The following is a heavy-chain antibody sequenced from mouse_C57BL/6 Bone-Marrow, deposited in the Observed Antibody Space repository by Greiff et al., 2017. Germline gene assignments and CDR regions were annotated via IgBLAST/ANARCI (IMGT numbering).Heavy chain of an antibody. CDR2: IDPRRGNT. V-gene: IGHV1-81*01. CDR1: GYTFTSYG. CDR3: ARHYDYEAY. Sequence: QVQLQQSGAELARPGASVKLSCKASGYTFTSYGISWVKQRTGQGLEWIGEIDPRRGNTYYNEKFKGKATLTADKSSSTAYMELRSLTSEDSAVYFCARHYDYEAYWGQGTLVTVSA. D-gene: IGHD2-4*01. J-gene: IGHJ3*01.